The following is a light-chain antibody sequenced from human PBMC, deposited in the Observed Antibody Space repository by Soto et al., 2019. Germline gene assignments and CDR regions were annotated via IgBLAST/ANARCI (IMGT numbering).Light chain of an antibody. V-gene: IGKV1-8*01. CDR1: QGISSY. CDR3: QQYYSYPPT. J-gene: IGKJ3*01. Sequence: AIRMTQSPSSLSASTGDRVTITCQASQGISSYLAWYQQKPGKAPKLLIYAASTLQSGVPSRFSGSVSGTDFTLTISCLQSEDFATYYCQQYYSYPPTFGPGTKVDIK. CDR2: AAS.